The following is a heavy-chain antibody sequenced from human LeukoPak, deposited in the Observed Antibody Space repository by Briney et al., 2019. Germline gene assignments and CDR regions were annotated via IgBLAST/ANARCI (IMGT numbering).Heavy chain of an antibody. CDR3: AVLHYYAMDV. CDR1: GFTFDDYA. J-gene: IGHJ6*02. D-gene: IGHD2-8*01. CDR2: ISWNSGTI. Sequence: GGSLRLSCAASGFTFDDYAMHWVRQAPGKGLEWVSGISWNSGTIGYADSVKGRFTISRDNAKNSLYLQMNSLRGEDAALYYCAVLHYYAMDVWGQGTTVTVSS. V-gene: IGHV3-9*01.